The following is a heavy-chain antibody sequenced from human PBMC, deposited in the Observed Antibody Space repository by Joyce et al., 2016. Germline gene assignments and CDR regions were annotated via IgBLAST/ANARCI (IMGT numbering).Heavy chain of an antibody. CDR1: GFNFNSYA. CDR2: IFADGRDS. J-gene: IGHJ4*02. D-gene: IGHD7-27*01. CDR3: AKDPPQSLSFWGYFES. V-gene: IGHV3-30*04. Sequence: QVHLVESGGGVVQPGTSLRLSCAASGFNFNSYAMYWVRQAPGKGLEWVAVIFADGRDSYYADSVKGRFTISRDNSHNTLYLQMSSLRNEDTALYYCAKDPPQSLSFWGYFESWGQGTPVTVSS.